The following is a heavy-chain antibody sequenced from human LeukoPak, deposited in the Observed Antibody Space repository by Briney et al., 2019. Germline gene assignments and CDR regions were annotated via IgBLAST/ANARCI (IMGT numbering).Heavy chain of an antibody. CDR3: ARDGMNCTNGLCYHYVFDY. V-gene: IGHV1-2*02. Sequence: GASVKVSCKASGYTFTGYYMHWVRQAPGQGLEWMGWINPNSGGTNYAQKFQGRVTMTRDTSISTAYMELSRLRSDDPAVYYCARDGMNCTNGLCYHYVFDYWGQGTLVTVSS. CDR1: GYTFTGYY. J-gene: IGHJ4*02. D-gene: IGHD2-8*01. CDR2: INPNSGGT.